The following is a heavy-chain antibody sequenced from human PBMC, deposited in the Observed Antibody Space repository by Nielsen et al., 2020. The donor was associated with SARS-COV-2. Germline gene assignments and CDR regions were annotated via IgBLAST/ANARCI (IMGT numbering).Heavy chain of an antibody. V-gene: IGHV1-18*01. CDR3: ASRSVRGVISHYYYYYYMDV. D-gene: IGHD3-10*02. Sequence: ASVKVSCKASDNTFTTITWVRQAPGQGLEWMGRISTNNGNVKYAQSLQGRVTMTTDTSTRTVYMELKRLRSEDTAVYYCASRSVRGVISHYYYYYYMDVWGKGTTVTVSS. CDR1: DNTFTT. J-gene: IGHJ6*03. CDR2: ISTNNGNV.